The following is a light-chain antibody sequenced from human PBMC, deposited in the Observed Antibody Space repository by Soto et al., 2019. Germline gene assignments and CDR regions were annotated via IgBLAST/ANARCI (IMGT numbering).Light chain of an antibody. J-gene: IGKJ4*01. Sequence: EIVLTQSPGTLSLSPGERATLSCRASQSVSSSYLAWYQQKPGQAPRLLIYGASSRATGIPDRVSGSGSGADLTLTISGLEPEDLAVYYWQQYGSSPLTFGGGTKVEIK. CDR1: QSVSSSY. V-gene: IGKV3-20*01. CDR3: QQYGSSPLT. CDR2: GAS.